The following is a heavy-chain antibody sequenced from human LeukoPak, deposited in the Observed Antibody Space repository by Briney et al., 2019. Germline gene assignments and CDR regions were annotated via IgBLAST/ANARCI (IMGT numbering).Heavy chain of an antibody. J-gene: IGHJ3*02. Sequence: GGSLRLSCAASGFTFSSYAMHWVRQAPGKGLEWVAVISYDGSNKYYADSVKGRFTISRDNSKNTLYLQMNSLRAEDTAVYYCAKDGAPSSSVDAFDIWGQGTMVTVSS. CDR1: GFTFSSYA. V-gene: IGHV3-30-3*01. D-gene: IGHD6-6*01. CDR3: AKDGAPSSSVDAFDI. CDR2: ISYDGSNK.